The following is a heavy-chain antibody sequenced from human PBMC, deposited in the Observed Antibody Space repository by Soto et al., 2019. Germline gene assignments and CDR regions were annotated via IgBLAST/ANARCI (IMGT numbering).Heavy chain of an antibody. V-gene: IGHV1-8*01. D-gene: IGHD6-13*01. J-gene: IGHJ5*02. Sequence: QVQLVQSGAEVKKPGASVKVSCKASGYTFTSYDINWVRQATGQGLEWMGWMNPNSGNTGYAQKFQGGATMTRNTSISTAYMDLSSLRSEDTAVYYCARERSAAGTGWFDPWGQGTLVTVSS. CDR2: MNPNSGNT. CDR3: ARERSAAGTGWFDP. CDR1: GYTFTSYD.